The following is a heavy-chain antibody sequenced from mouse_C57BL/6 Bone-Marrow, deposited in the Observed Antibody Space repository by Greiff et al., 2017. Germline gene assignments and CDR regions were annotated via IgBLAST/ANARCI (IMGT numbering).Heavy chain of an antibody. CDR2: INPGSGGT. CDR3: ARWGENYAMDY. CDR1: GYAFTNYL. Sequence: QVQLQQSGAELVRPGTSVKVSCKASGYAFTNYLIEWVKQRPGQGLEWIGVINPGSGGTNYNEKFKGKATLTADKSSGTAYMQLSSLTSEDSAVYFCARWGENYAMDYWGQGTSVTVSS. V-gene: IGHV1-54*01. J-gene: IGHJ4*01.